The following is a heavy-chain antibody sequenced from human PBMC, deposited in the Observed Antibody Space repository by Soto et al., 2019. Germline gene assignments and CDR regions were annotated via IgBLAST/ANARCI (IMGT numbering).Heavy chain of an antibody. CDR1: GGSISSYY. CDR3: ARHETAMVTGY. CDR2: IYYSGST. J-gene: IGHJ4*02. D-gene: IGHD5-18*01. V-gene: IGHV4-59*04. Sequence: SETLSLTCTVSGGSISSYYWSWIRQPPGKGLGWIGYIYYSGSTYYNPSLKSRVTISVDTSKNQFSLKLSSVTAADTAVYYCARHETAMVTGYWGQGTLVTVSS.